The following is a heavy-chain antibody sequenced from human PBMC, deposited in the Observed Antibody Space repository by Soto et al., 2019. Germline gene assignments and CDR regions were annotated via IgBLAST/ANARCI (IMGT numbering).Heavy chain of an antibody. CDR3: ARGNFLEWLLFDY. CDR2: ISSSGSYI. J-gene: IGHJ4*02. V-gene: IGHV3-21*01. CDR1: GFTFISYS. Sequence: GGSLRLSCAASGFTFISYSMNWVRQAPGKGLEWVSSISSSGSYIYYADSVKGRLTISRDNAKNSLYLQMNSLRAEDTAVYYCARGNFLEWLLFDYWGQGTLVTVSS. D-gene: IGHD3-3*01.